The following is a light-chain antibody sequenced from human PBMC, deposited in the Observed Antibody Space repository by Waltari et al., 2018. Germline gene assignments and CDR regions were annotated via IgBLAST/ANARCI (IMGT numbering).Light chain of an antibody. Sequence: EVLMTQSPATLSVSPGERVTFSCRAIQNIHDNLAWYQQKPGQAPRLLIYGASTRATDIPARFRGSGSGTEFTLTINSLQSEDLGIYYCQQYNKWPPLTFGGGTKVEIK. CDR1: QNIHDN. J-gene: IGKJ4*01. CDR3: QQYNKWPPLT. CDR2: GAS. V-gene: IGKV3-15*01.